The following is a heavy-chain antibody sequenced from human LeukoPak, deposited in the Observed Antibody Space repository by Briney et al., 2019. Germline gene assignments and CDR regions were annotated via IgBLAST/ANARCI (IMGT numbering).Heavy chain of an antibody. D-gene: IGHD6-19*01. Sequence: AGSLRLSCAASGFTFSTYAMSWIRQAPGQGLEWVSAITDSGRRTYYADSVKGRFTVSRDNSQNTLYLQVNSLRGEDTAVYYCARETPHRGWYTVDYWGQGTLVTVSS. CDR1: GFTFSTYA. CDR2: ITDSGRRT. V-gene: IGHV3-23*01. J-gene: IGHJ4*02. CDR3: ARETPHRGWYTVDY.